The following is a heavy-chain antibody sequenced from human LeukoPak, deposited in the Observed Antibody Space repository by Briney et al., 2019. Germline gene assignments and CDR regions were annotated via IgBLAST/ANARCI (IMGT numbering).Heavy chain of an antibody. V-gene: IGHV4-34*01. CDR2: INHSGST. D-gene: IGHD3-10*01. J-gene: IGHJ4*02. CDR1: GGSFLGFY. CDR3: ARQDRAMVRGVLFDY. Sequence: SETLSLTCAVYGGSFLGFYWSWIRQPPGQGREWSGEINHSGSTNYNPSLKSRVTISVDTSNSQFSLKLSSVTAADTAVYYCARQDRAMVRGVLFDYWGQGTLVTVSS.